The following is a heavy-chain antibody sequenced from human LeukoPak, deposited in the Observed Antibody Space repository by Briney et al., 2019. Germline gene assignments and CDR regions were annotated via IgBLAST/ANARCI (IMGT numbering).Heavy chain of an antibody. Sequence: GGSLRLSCAASEFTLSNYNMNWVRQAPGKGLEWVSSISSSSSYIYYADSVKGRFTISRDNAKNSLYLQMNSLRAEDTAVYYCARAPGYVGDAFDIWGQGTMVTVSS. V-gene: IGHV3-21*01. CDR3: ARAPGYVGDAFDI. CDR1: EFTLSNYN. D-gene: IGHD3-16*01. CDR2: ISSSSSYI. J-gene: IGHJ3*02.